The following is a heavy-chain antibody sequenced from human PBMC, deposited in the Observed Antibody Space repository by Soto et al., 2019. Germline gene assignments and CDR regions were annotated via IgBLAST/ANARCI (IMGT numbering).Heavy chain of an antibody. J-gene: IGHJ5*02. V-gene: IGHV4-39*01. CDR1: GGSISSSSYY. Sequence: SETLSLTCTFSGGSISSSSYYLGWIRQPPGKGLEWIGSIYYSGSTYYNPSLKSRVTISVDTSKNQFSLKLSSVTAADTAVYYCARVGILTGYYTWGQGTLVTVSS. CDR2: IYYSGST. D-gene: IGHD3-9*01. CDR3: ARVGILTGYYT.